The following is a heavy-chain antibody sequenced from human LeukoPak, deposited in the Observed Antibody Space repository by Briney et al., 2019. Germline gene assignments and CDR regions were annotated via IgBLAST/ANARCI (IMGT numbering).Heavy chain of an antibody. CDR2: IDHSGST. CDR3: ARESGSSGLQYYFDY. V-gene: IGHV4-38-2*02. Sequence: SETLSLTCTVSGYSISSGYYWGWIRQPPGKGLEWTGSIDHSGSTYYNPSLKSRITISVDTSKNQFSLKLSSVTAADTAVYYCARESGSSGLQYYFDYWGQGTLVTVSS. D-gene: IGHD3-22*01. J-gene: IGHJ4*02. CDR1: GYSISSGYY.